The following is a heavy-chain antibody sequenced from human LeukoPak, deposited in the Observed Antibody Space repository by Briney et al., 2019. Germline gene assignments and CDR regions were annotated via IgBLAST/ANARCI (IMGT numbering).Heavy chain of an antibody. D-gene: IGHD2-21*02. CDR2: ISTSVGRT. CDR1: GYTFITYY. J-gene: IGHJ4*02. V-gene: IGHV1-46*01. CDR3: ARSRLLLDC. Sequence: ASVKVSCKASGYTFITYYIHWVRQAPGQGLEWMGIISTSVGRTTYAQKFQGRVTMTGDTSTSTVYMELSRLRSEDTAVYYCARSRLLLDCWGQGTLVTVCS.